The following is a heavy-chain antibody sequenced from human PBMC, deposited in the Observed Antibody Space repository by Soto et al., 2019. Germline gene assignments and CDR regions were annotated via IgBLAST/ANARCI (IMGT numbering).Heavy chain of an antibody. J-gene: IGHJ5*02. Sequence: GGSVKVSCKASGFTLFGHGISLVGQGPGQGLEWIGWISAYNGNTNNAQKLQDRVTMTTDSSTSTAYMELRSLRSDDTAVYYCARVGDIVVVGPWFDPWGQGTLVTVSS. CDR3: ARVGDIVVVGPWFDP. CDR2: ISAYNGNT. V-gene: IGHV1-18*04. D-gene: IGHD2-2*01. CDR1: GFTLFGHG.